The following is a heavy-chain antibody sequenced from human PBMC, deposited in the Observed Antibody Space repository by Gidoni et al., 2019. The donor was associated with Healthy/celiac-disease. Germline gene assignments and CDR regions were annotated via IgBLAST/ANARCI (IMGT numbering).Heavy chain of an antibody. D-gene: IGHD3-22*01. V-gene: IGHV3-64D*06. CDR2: ISSNGGST. CDR1: VLTFSSYA. Sequence: EVQLVESVGGLVQPGGSLRLACSASVLTFSSYAMHWGRQAPGKGLEYVSAISSNGGSTYYADTVKGRFTISRDKSKNTLYLQMSSVRAEDTAVYYCGASSGYYLRFFDYWGQGTLVTVSS. J-gene: IGHJ4*02. CDR3: GASSGYYLRFFDY.